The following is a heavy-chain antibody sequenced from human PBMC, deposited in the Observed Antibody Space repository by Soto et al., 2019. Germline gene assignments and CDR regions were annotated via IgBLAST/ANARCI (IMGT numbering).Heavy chain of an antibody. CDR3: ARDEQVLRYFDI. Sequence: DSVKVSCKASGYTFTSYAMHWVRQAPGQRLEWMGWINAGNGNTKYSQKFQGRVTITRDTSASTAYMELSSLRSEDTAVYYCARDEQVLRYFDIWGKGTMVTVSS. J-gene: IGHJ3*02. V-gene: IGHV1-3*01. D-gene: IGHD3-9*01. CDR2: INAGNGNT. CDR1: GYTFTSYA.